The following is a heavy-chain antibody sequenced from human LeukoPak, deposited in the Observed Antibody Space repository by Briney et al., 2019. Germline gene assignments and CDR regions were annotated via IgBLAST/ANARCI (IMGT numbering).Heavy chain of an antibody. CDR3: ARDLEIAAAGIGTY. V-gene: IGHV3-21*01. D-gene: IGHD6-13*01. Sequence: PGGSLRLSCAASGFTFSTYSMNWVRQAPGKGLEWVSSISSSSSYTYYADSVKGRFTISRDNAKNSLYLHMNSLRAEDTAVYYCARDLEIAAAGIGTYWGQGTLVTVSS. J-gene: IGHJ4*02. CDR1: GFTFSTYS. CDR2: ISSSSSYT.